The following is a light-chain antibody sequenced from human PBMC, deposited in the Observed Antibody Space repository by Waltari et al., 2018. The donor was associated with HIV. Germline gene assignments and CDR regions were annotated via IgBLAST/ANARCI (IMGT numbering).Light chain of an antibody. CDR2: WAS. V-gene: IGKV4-1*01. J-gene: IGKJ4*01. CDR1: QSVFFSSNKRNY. Sequence: DIVMTQSPDSLAVSLGARATINCKSSQSVFFSSNKRNYISWDQQKPGQPTQLIIYWASTRQSGVPDRFSGSGSETDFTLTINSLEAEDAATYYCHQSSSLPLTCGGGTKVEIK. CDR3: HQSSSLPLT.